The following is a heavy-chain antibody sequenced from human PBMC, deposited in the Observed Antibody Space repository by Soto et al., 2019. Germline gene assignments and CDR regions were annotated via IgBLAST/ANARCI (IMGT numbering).Heavy chain of an antibody. CDR1: GGTFSSYA. D-gene: IGHD2-2*01. Sequence: QVQLVQSGAEVKKPGSSVKVSCKASGGTFSSYAISWVRQAPGQGLEWMGGIIPIFGTANHAQKFQGRVTIPAADSTSTADMELRKLRSEDTAVYYCARHVPAAGYYYGMDVWGQGTTVTVS. V-gene: IGHV1-69*12. J-gene: IGHJ6*02. CDR2: IIPIFGTA. CDR3: ARHVPAAGYYYGMDV.